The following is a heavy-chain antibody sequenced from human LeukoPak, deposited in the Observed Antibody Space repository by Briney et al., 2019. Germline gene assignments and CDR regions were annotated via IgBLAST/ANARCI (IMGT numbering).Heavy chain of an antibody. CDR1: GFTFSSYS. D-gene: IGHD3-3*01. Sequence: GGSLRLSCAASGFTFSSYSMNWVRQAPGKGLEWVSSISSSSSYIYYADSVKGRFTISRDNAKNSLYLQMNSLRAEDTAVYYCARALNYDFWSGYPTFDYWGQGTLVTVSS. CDR3: ARALNYDFWSGYPTFDY. CDR2: ISSSSSYI. V-gene: IGHV3-21*01. J-gene: IGHJ4*02.